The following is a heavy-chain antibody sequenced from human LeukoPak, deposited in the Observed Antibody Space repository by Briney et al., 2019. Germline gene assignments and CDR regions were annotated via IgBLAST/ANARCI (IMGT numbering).Heavy chain of an antibody. J-gene: IGHJ4*02. Sequence: PGGSLRLSCAASGLTVSSTYMSGVRQTPGKGLEWVSVIYSGGSTYYADSVKGRFTISRDNSKNTLYLQMNSLRAKDTAVYYCARDLLEWYFDYWGQGTLVTVSS. V-gene: IGHV3-66*01. CDR3: ARDLLEWYFDY. D-gene: IGHD3-3*01. CDR2: IYSGGST. CDR1: GLTVSSTY.